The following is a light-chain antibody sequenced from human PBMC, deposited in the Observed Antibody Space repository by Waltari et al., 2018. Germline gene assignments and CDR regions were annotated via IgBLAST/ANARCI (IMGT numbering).Light chain of an antibody. J-gene: IGKJ4*01. V-gene: IGKV3-11*01. Sequence: CRASQSFSTYLAWYQQRPGQPPRLLIYDSSSRATGIPARFSGSGSETDFTLTISRLEPEDFAVYYCQQRYKWPLTFGGGSKVEI. CDR1: QSFSTY. CDR3: QQRYKWPLT. CDR2: DSS.